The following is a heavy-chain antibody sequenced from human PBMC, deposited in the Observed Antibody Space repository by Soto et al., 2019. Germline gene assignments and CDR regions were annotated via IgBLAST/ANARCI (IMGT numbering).Heavy chain of an antibody. CDR2: IVVGSGNT. V-gene: IGHV1-58*01. CDR1: GFTFTSSA. Sequence: ASVKVSCKASGFTFTSSAVQWVRQARGQRLEWIGWIVVGSGNTNYAQKFQGRVTMTRNTSISTAYMELSSLRSEDTAVYYCARTLYGDNVDYWGQGTLVTVS. J-gene: IGHJ4*02. D-gene: IGHD4-17*01. CDR3: ARTLYGDNVDY.